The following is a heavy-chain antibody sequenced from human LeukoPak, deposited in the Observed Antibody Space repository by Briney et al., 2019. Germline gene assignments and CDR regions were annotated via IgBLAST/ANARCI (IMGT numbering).Heavy chain of an antibody. Sequence: GGSLRLSCAASGFTFSNAWMSWVRQAPGKGLEWVGRIKTKTDGGTTDYAAPVKGRFTISRDDSKNTLYLQMNSLITEDTAVYYCTTVERWLLSSSPFWGQGTLVTVSP. CDR1: GFTFSNAW. J-gene: IGHJ4*02. CDR3: TTVERWLLSSSPF. D-gene: IGHD5-24*01. CDR2: IKTKTDGGTT. V-gene: IGHV3-15*01.